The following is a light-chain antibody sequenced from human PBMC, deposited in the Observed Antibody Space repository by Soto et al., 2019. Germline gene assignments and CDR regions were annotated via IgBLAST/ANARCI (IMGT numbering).Light chain of an antibody. V-gene: IGKV3-15*01. CDR1: QSISSN. Sequence: DIVMTQSPATLSVSPGERATLSCRASQSISSNLAWYQQKPGQAPRLLIYGASTRATGIPARFSGSGSGTDFTLTISSLQSEDFALYYCQQYNNWPPYTFGQGTKLEIK. CDR2: GAS. J-gene: IGKJ2*01. CDR3: QQYNNWPPYT.